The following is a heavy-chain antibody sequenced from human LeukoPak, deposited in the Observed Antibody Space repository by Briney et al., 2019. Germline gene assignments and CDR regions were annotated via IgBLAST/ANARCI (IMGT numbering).Heavy chain of an antibody. J-gene: IGHJ3*02. CDR2: IYYSGST. CDR3: ATLTGGDDAFDI. CDR1: SGSISSSIYY. D-gene: IGHD4-23*01. Sequence: PSGTLSLTCTVSSGSISSSIYYWGWIRQPPGKGLEWIGSIYYSGSTYYNPSLKSRVTISVDTSKNQCSLKLSSVTAADSAVYYCATLTGGDDAFDIWGQGTMVTVSS. V-gene: IGHV4-39*07.